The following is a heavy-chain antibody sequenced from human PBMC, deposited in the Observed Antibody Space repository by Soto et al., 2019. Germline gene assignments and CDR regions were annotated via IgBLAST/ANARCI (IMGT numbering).Heavy chain of an antibody. Sequence: SETLSLTCAVYGGSFSGYYWSWIRQPPGKGLEWIGEINHSGSTNYNPSLKSRVTISVDTSKNQFSLKLSSVTAADTAVYYCARSRGPRQSIAARPATFDYWGQGTLVTVSS. D-gene: IGHD6-6*01. CDR2: INHSGST. V-gene: IGHV4-34*01. CDR3: ARSRGPRQSIAARPATFDY. J-gene: IGHJ4*02. CDR1: GGSFSGYY.